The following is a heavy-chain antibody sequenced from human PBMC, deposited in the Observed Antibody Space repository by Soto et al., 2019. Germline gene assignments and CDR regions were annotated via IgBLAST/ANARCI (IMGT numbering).Heavy chain of an antibody. Sequence: QVQLQQWGAGLLKPSETLSLTCAVYGGSFSGYYWSWIRQPPGKGLEWIGEINHSGSTNYNPSLTSRVTISVDTSKNQFSLKLSSVTAADTAVYYCARARFLGFGELSYWGQGTLVTVSS. CDR1: GGSFSGYY. D-gene: IGHD3-10*01. CDR3: ARARFLGFGELSY. J-gene: IGHJ4*02. V-gene: IGHV4-34*01. CDR2: INHSGST.